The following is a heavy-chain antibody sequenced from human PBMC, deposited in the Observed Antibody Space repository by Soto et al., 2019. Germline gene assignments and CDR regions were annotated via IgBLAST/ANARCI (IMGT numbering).Heavy chain of an antibody. CDR1: GGSFSGYY. Sequence: LSLTCAVYGGSFSGYYWSWIRQPPGKGLEWIGEINHSGSTNYNPSLKSRVTISVDTSKNQFSLKLSSVTAADTAVYYCARGLRGLSWNYSHPSKNYYYGMDVWGQGTTVTVSS. D-gene: IGHD1-7*01. CDR2: INHSGST. V-gene: IGHV4-34*01. J-gene: IGHJ6*02. CDR3: ARGLRGLSWNYSHPSKNYYYGMDV.